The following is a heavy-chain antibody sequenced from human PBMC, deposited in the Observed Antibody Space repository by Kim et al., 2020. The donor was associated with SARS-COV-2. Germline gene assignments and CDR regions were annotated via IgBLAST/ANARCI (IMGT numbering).Heavy chain of an antibody. D-gene: IGHD3-3*01. CDR1: GGSISSGGYY. Sequence: SETLSLTCTVSGGSISSGGYYWSWIRQHPGKGLEWIGYIYYSGSTYYNPSLKSRVTISVDTSKNQFSLKLSSVTAADTAVYYCARAGTIFGVVIAHFDYWGQGTLVTVYS. V-gene: IGHV4-31*03. CDR3: ARAGTIFGVVIAHFDY. J-gene: IGHJ4*02. CDR2: IYYSGST.